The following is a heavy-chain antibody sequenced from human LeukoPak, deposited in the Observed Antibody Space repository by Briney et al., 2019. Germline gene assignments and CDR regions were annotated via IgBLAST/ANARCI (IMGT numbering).Heavy chain of an antibody. CDR3: ARRGLLWFGETPFDY. CDR1: GGSISSSSYY. V-gene: IGHV4-39*01. D-gene: IGHD3-10*01. J-gene: IGHJ4*02. Sequence: SETLSLTCTVSGGSISSSSYYWGWIRQPPGKGLEWIGSIYYSGSTYYNPSLKSRVTISVDTSKNQFSLKPSSVTAADTAVYYCARRGLLWFGETPFDYWGQGTLVTVSS. CDR2: IYYSGST.